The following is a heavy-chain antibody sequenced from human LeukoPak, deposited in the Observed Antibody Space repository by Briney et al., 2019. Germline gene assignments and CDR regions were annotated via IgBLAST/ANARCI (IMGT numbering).Heavy chain of an antibody. CDR1: GFTFDDYA. V-gene: IGHV3-9*01. D-gene: IGHD5-12*01. Sequence: GRSLRLSCAASGFTFDDYAMHWVRQAPGKGLEWVSGISWNSGSIGYADSVKGRFTISRDNAKNSLYLQMNSLRAEDTALYYCAKDTSGYYFEDAFDIWGQRTMVTVSS. CDR3: AKDTSGYYFEDAFDI. CDR2: ISWNSGSI. J-gene: IGHJ3*02.